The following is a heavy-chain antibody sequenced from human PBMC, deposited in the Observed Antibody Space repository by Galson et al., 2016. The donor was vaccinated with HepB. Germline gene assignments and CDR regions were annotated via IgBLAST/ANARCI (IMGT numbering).Heavy chain of an antibody. V-gene: IGHV2-5*02. D-gene: IGHD6-19*01. CDR1: GFSLSSNGVG. Sequence: PALVKPTQTLTLTCTVSGFSLSSNGVGVGWIRQPPGKALEWLALIFWDDDQRYNPSLKNRVTVTKDTSKNQVVLTVTDMDPVDTATYFCAHRGLHDSSGYSNSPFDCWGQGILVTVSS. CDR2: IFWDDDQ. CDR3: AHRGLHDSSGYSNSPFDC. J-gene: IGHJ4*02.